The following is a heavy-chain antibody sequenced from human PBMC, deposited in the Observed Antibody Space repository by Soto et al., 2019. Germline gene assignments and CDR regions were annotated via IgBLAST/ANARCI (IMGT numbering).Heavy chain of an antibody. CDR3: ARHVKVTPYYFDY. Sequence: PSETLSLTCTVSGGSISSYYWSWIRQPPGKGLEWMGYIYYRRSTNYNPSLKSRVTISVDTSKNQFSLKLSSVTAADTAVYYCARHVKVTPYYFDYWGQGTLVTVSS. CDR2: IYYRRST. D-gene: IGHD4-4*01. CDR1: GGSISSYY. V-gene: IGHV4-59*08. J-gene: IGHJ4*02.